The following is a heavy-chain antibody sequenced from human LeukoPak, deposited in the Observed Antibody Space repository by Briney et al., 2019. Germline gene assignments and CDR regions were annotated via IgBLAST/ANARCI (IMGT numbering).Heavy chain of an antibody. V-gene: IGHV3-23*01. J-gene: IGHJ4*02. CDR3: AKEAAVVFDYFDF. Sequence: GGSLRLSCAASGFAFSSYAMSWVRRAPGKGLEWVSALSGSGASTFYADPVKGRFSISRDNSKNTLYLQMNSLRGEDTAVYYCAKEAAVVFDYFDFWGQGTLVTVSS. D-gene: IGHD5-18*01. CDR1: GFAFSSYA. CDR2: LSGSGAST.